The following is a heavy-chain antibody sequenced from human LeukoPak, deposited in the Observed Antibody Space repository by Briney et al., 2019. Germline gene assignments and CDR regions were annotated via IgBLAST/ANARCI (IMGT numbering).Heavy chain of an antibody. CDR3: ARDHGWGTYYFDY. CDR2: IYYSGTT. V-gene: IGHV4-59*01. D-gene: IGHD3-16*01. J-gene: IGHJ4*02. CDR1: GDSISIYY. Sequence: SETLSLTCTVSGDSISIYYWSWIRQPPGKGLEWIGYIYYSGTTNYNPSLKSRVTMSVDTSKNQFSLKLNSVTAVDTAVYYCARDHGWGTYYFDYWGQGTLVTVSP.